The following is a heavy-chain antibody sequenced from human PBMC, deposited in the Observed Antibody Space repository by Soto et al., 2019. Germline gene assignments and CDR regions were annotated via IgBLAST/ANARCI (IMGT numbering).Heavy chain of an antibody. CDR1: GGSISSGGYY. Sequence: PSETLSLTCTVSGGSISSGGYYWSWIRQHPGKGPEWIGYIYYSGSTYYNPSLKSRVTISVDTSKNQFSLKLSSVTAADTAVYYCARARYSSSSFWFDPWGQGTLVTVSS. J-gene: IGHJ5*02. V-gene: IGHV4-31*03. D-gene: IGHD6-6*01. CDR3: ARARYSSSSFWFDP. CDR2: IYYSGST.